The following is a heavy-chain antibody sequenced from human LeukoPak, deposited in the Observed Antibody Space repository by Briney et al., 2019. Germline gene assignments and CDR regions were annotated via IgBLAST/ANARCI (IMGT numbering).Heavy chain of an antibody. CDR2: TSSSASTI. J-gene: IGHJ4*02. Sequence: GGSLRLSCAGSGFTFSSHSMNWVRQAPGQGLEWVSYTSSSASTIYYTDSVKGRFTISRDNAKNSLYLQMNSLRVEDTAVYYCATINWGRFGYWGQGTLVTVSS. CDR3: ATINWGRFGY. CDR1: GFTFSSHS. D-gene: IGHD7-27*01. V-gene: IGHV3-48*01.